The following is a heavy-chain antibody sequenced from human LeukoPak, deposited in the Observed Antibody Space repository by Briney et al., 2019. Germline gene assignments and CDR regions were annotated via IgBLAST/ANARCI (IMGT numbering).Heavy chain of an antibody. CDR1: GGSMSSYY. V-gene: IGHV4-59*08. CDR2: IYYSGST. D-gene: IGHD5-24*01. Sequence: SETLSLTCTVSGGSMSSYYWSWIRQPPGKGLEWIGYIYYSGSTKYNPSLKSRVTISVDTSKNQFSLKLSSVTAADTAAYYCARGARAGYNLEPFDYWGQGTLVTVSS. CDR3: ARGARAGYNLEPFDY. J-gene: IGHJ4*02.